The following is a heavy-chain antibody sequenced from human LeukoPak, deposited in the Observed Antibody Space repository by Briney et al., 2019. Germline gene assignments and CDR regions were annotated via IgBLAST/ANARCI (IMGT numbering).Heavy chain of an antibody. V-gene: IGHV3-20*04. J-gene: IGHJ4*02. CDR1: GFTFDDYG. Sequence: GGSLRLPCAASGFTFDDYGMSWVRQAPGKGLEWVSGINWNGGSTGYADSVKGRFTISRDNAKNSLYLQMNSLRAEDTALYYCARFSVGARHFDYWGQGTLVTVSS. CDR2: INWNGGST. D-gene: IGHD1-26*01. CDR3: ARFSVGARHFDY.